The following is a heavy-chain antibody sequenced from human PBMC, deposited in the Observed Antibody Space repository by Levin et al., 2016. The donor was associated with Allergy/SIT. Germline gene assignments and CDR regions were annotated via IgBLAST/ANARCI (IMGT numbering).Heavy chain of an antibody. CDR2: IYYRGTT. Sequence: SETLSLTCTVSGDFGSSFYWSWFRQPPGKELEWIGYIYYRGTTTYNASLKSRVTISEDTSKSRFSLTMTSVTAADTAVYYCARGTTAFDIWGQGTIVTVSS. V-gene: IGHV4-59*02. D-gene: IGHD1-14*01. CDR1: GDFGSSFY. J-gene: IGHJ3*02. CDR3: ARGTTAFDI.